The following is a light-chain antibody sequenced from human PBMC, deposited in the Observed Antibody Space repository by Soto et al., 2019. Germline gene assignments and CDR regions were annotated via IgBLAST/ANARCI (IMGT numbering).Light chain of an antibody. CDR1: QTVSSSF. J-gene: IGKJ1*01. CDR3: QQYGSSPQA. CDR2: DAS. Sequence: ESVLTQSTCTLPLLPRERATLYDRASQTVSSSFLAWYQQTPGQAPRLLIYDASSRATGIPDRFSGSGSGTDFTLTISRLEPDDFAVYYCQQYGSSPQAFGQGTKVDIK. V-gene: IGKV3-20*01.